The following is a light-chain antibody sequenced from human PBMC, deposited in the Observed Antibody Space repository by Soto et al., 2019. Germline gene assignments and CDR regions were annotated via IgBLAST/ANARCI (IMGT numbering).Light chain of an antibody. Sequence: DIQMTQSPSALSASVGDRVTITCRASQSISSWLAWYQQKPGKAPKLLIYDASSLQSGVPSRFSGSGSGTEFTLTISSLQPDDFAAYYCQQYKSYPWTFGQGTKVDIK. CDR3: QQYKSYPWT. CDR2: DAS. V-gene: IGKV1-5*01. CDR1: QSISSW. J-gene: IGKJ1*01.